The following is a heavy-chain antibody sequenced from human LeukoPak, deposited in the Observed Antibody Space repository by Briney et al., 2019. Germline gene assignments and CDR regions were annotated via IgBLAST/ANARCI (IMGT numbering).Heavy chain of an antibody. Sequence: SVKVSCKASGGTFSSYAISWVRQAPGQGLEWMGRIIPILGIANYAQKFQGRVTITADKSTSTAYMELSSLRSEDTAVYYCAREGSSSWRGNLQHWGQGTLVTVSS. J-gene: IGHJ1*01. V-gene: IGHV1-69*04. D-gene: IGHD6-13*01. CDR2: IIPILGIA. CDR1: GGTFSSYA. CDR3: AREGSSSWRGNLQH.